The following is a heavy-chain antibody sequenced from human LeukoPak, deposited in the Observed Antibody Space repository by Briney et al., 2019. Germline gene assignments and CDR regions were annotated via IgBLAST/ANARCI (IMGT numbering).Heavy chain of an antibody. CDR1: GFTFSSYS. J-gene: IGHJ4*02. Sequence: LPGGSPRLSCAASGFTFSSYSMNWVRQGPGKGPEWVANMNQDGSRKYYVDSVKGRFTISRDNAKNSLFLQMNGLRDEDTAVYYCTRDSQGSGTYSTDHWGQGTLVTVSS. CDR2: MNQDGSRK. CDR3: TRDSQGSGTYSTDH. V-gene: IGHV3-7*01. D-gene: IGHD3-10*01.